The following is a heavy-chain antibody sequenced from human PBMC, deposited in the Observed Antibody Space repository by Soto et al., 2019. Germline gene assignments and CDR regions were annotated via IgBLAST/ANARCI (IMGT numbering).Heavy chain of an antibody. CDR3: ARGREGYCTNGVCYAGSLDY. V-gene: IGHV4-31*02. CDR2: IYYSGST. D-gene: IGHD2-8*01. J-gene: IGHJ4*02. CDR1: GGSISSGGYY. Sequence: LCGGSISSGGYYWSWIRQHPGKGLEWIGYIYYSGSTYYNPSLKSRVTISVDTSKNQFSLKLSSVTAADTAVYYCARGREGYCTNGVCYAGSLDYWGQGILVTVSS.